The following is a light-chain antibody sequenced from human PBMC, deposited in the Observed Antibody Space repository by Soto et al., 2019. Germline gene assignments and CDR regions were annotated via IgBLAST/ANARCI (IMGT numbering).Light chain of an antibody. J-gene: IGKJ4*01. CDR1: QSGRSSY. CDR2: GAS. V-gene: IGKV3-20*01. Sequence: ELGLTQSPGTLSLSPGERATLSCRASQSGRSSYLAWYQQKPGQAPRLLIYGASSRGTGSPDRFSGSGSETEFTLTISRLETEEFAVYYCQQYGSSPTFGGGTKVEIK. CDR3: QQYGSSPT.